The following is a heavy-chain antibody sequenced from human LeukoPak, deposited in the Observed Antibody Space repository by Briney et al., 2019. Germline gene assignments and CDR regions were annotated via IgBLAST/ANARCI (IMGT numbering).Heavy chain of an antibody. CDR1: GFTFSSYW. V-gene: IGHV3-74*01. CDR3: ARGTGSYYSLGY. CDR2: INTDGSIT. J-gene: IGHJ4*02. D-gene: IGHD1-26*01. Sequence: GGSLRLSCAASGFTFSSYWMHWVRHAPRKGLVWVSRINTDGSITTYADSVKGRFTISRDNAKNTLYLQMDSLRAEDTSMYYCARGTGSYYSLGYWGQGTLVTVSS.